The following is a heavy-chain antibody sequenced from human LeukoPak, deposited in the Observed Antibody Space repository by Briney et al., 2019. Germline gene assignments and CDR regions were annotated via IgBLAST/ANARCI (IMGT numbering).Heavy chain of an antibody. D-gene: IGHD5-12*01. V-gene: IGHV4-39*07. Sequence: SETLSLTCTVSGGPISSSSYYWGWIRQPPGKGLEWIGSIYYSGSTYYNPSLKSRVTISVDTSKNQFSLKLSSVTAADTAVDYCARGVDIVAYVAYYFDYWGQGTLVTVSS. CDR2: IYYSGST. CDR1: GGPISSSSYY. J-gene: IGHJ4*02. CDR3: ARGVDIVAYVAYYFDY.